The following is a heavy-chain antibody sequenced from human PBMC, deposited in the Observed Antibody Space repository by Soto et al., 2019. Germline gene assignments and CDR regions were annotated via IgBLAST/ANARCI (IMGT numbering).Heavy chain of an antibody. D-gene: IGHD1-26*01. CDR2: ITGGGDIT. CDR3: AKDRSGNTRWNDAFDL. Sequence: EVHLLESGGDLVQPGGSLRLACAASGFTFNNYAMSWVRQAPGKGLEWVSAITGGGDITYYSGSAEGRFTISRDNSKNTLYLQMNGLGAEDTAMYYCAKDRSGNTRWNDAFDLWGQGTTVTVSS. J-gene: IGHJ3*01. CDR1: GFTFNNYA. V-gene: IGHV3-23*01.